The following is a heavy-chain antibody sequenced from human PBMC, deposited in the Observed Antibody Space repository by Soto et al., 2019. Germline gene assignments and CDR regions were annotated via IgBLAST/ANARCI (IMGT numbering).Heavy chain of an antibody. J-gene: IGHJ4*02. Sequence: EVQLVESGGGWVQLGRSLRPSCAPSGFTLDDYAMPWVRQAPGKGLEWVSGISWNSGSIGYADSVKGRFTISRDNAKNSLYLQMNSLRAEDTALYYCAKDNGYIPYYFDYWGQGTLVTVSS. D-gene: IGHD6-13*01. CDR1: GFTLDDYA. CDR3: AKDNGYIPYYFDY. V-gene: IGHV3-9*01. CDR2: ISWNSGSI.